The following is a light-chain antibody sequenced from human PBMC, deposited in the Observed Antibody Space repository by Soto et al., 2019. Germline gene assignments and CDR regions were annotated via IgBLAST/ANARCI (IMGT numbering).Light chain of an antibody. CDR1: SSDVGGYNY. V-gene: IGLV2-14*01. CDR3: SSYTSISTGV. CDR2: DVN. Sequence: QSVLTQPASVSGSPGQSITISCTGTSSDVGGYNYVSWYQQHPGKAPKLMIYDVNNRPSGVSNRFSGSKSGNTASLTISGLQAEDEADYYCSSYTSISTGVFGGGTKLTVL. J-gene: IGLJ3*02.